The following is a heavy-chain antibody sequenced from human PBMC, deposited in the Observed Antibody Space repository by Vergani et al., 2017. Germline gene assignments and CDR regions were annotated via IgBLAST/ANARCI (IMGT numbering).Heavy chain of an antibody. CDR3: TTDXRYCGDGSCYWLRDHHYYGMDV. CDR1: GFSFRNAW. CDR2: IKSTFDRGTT. Sequence: EVQLVESGGGIVKPGGSLRLSCVASGFSFRNAWMNWVRRTPGKGLEWVGRIKSTFDRGTTDYAAAVKGRFTISRDDSKNTLFLQMNGLKTEDIGVYYCTTDXRYCGDGSCYWLRDHHYYGMDVWGQGTLVTVSS. J-gene: IGHJ6*02. D-gene: IGHD2-21*01. V-gene: IGHV3-15*07.